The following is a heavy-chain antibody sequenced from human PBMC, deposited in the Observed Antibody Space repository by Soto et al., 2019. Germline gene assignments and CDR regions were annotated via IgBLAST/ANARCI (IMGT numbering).Heavy chain of an antibody. J-gene: IGHJ5*02. Sequence: SETLSLTCTVSGGSISSGGYYWCWIHQQPGRRVWRVGYIHSSGSTYYKPPLRRRATLSVDSSKNQFSMKLTLVAAADTAVYLCARTGTGYSSGDSCYSDARAWFDPWGQGTLVTVSS. D-gene: IGHD2-15*01. CDR1: GGSISSGGYY. CDR3: ARTGTGYSSGDSCYSDARAWFDP. V-gene: IGHV4-31*03. CDR2: IHSSGST.